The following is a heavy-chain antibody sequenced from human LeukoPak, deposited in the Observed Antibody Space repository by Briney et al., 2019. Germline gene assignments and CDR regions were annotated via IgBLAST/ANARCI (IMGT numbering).Heavy chain of an antibody. CDR2: ISGYNGDT. V-gene: IGHV1-18*01. D-gene: IGHD2/OR15-2a*01. CDR3: ARARADFYYYMDV. J-gene: IGHJ6*03. CDR1: GYSFIGYG. Sequence: ASVKVSCKTSGYSFIGYGISWVRQAPGQGLEWMGWISGYNGDTNYAQKLQGRVTMTTDTSTSTAYMELRSLKSDDTAVYYCARARADFYYYMDVWGKETTVTVSS.